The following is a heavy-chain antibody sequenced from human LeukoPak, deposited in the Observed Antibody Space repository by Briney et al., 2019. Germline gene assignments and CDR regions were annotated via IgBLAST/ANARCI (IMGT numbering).Heavy chain of an antibody. D-gene: IGHD3-10*01. Sequence: PSETLSLTCTVSGRSISSYYWSWIRQPPGKGLEWIGYIYYSGITNYNPSFKSRVTISVDTSKNQFSLKLSSVTAADTAVYYCARELFWFGRFPPHYMDVWGKGTTVTVSS. CDR3: ARELFWFGRFPPHYMDV. CDR1: GRSISSYY. V-gene: IGHV4-59*01. CDR2: IYYSGIT. J-gene: IGHJ6*03.